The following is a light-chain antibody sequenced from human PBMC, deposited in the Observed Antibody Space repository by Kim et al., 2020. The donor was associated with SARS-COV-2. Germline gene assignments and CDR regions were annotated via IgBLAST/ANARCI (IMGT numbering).Light chain of an antibody. CDR2: AAS. CDR1: QSISSY. Sequence: ASVGDRVTITCRASQSISSYLNWYQQKPGKAPKLLIYAASSLQSGVPSRFSGSGSGTDFTLTISSLQPEDFATYYCQPSYSTHFTFGPGTKVDIK. V-gene: IGKV1-39*01. CDR3: QPSYSTHFT. J-gene: IGKJ3*01.